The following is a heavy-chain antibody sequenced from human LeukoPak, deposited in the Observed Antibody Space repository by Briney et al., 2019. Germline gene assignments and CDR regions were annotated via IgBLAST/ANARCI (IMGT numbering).Heavy chain of an antibody. V-gene: IGHV4-39*01. CDR1: GGSISSSSYY. D-gene: IGHD3-10*01. Sequence: SETLSLTCTVSGGSISSSSYYWGWIRQPPGKGLEWVGSIYYSGSTYYNPSFKSRVTISVDTSKNQFSLKLSSVTAADTAVYYCARHYYGSGSYLFDYWGQGTLVTVSS. J-gene: IGHJ4*02. CDR2: IYYSGST. CDR3: ARHYYGSGSYLFDY.